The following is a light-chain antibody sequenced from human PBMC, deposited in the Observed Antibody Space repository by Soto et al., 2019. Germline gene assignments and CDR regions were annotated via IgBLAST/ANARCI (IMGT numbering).Light chain of an antibody. CDR2: GAS. CDR3: QQYGSSPWT. Sequence: EIVLTQSPGTLSLSPGERPTLSCRASQSVSSSYLAWYQQKPDQAPRLLIYGASSRATGIPDRFSGSGSGTDFTLTISRLEPEDFAVYYCQQYGSSPWTFGPGTKVEIK. J-gene: IGKJ1*01. V-gene: IGKV3-20*01. CDR1: QSVSSSY.